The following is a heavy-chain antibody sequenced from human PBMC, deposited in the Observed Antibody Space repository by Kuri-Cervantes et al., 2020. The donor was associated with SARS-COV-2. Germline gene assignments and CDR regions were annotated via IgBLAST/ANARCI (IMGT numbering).Heavy chain of an antibody. CDR3: AKDRCSSTSCYTMFDY. D-gene: IGHD2-2*02. V-gene: IGHV3-30*02. CDR2: IRYDGSNK. Sequence: GGSLRLSCAASGFTFSSYSMNWVRQAPGKGLEWVAFIRYDGSNKYYADSVKGRFTISRDNSKNTLYLQMNSLRAEDMAVYYCAKDRCSSTSCYTMFDYWGQGTLVTVSS. CDR1: GFTFSSYS. J-gene: IGHJ4*02.